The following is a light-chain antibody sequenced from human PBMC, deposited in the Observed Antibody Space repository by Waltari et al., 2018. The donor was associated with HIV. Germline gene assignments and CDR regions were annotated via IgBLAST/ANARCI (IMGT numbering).Light chain of an antibody. CDR3: CSYAASSTSPMV. CDR2: EVS. V-gene: IGLV2-23*02. CDR1: SSDIGIYNV. Sequence: GAPGQSITLSCTGTSSDIGIYNVVSWYQQHPNIAPKLLIYEVSKRPSGVSARFSASKSGNTASLTISGLQADDEADYYCCSYAASSTSPMVFGTGTKVTVL. J-gene: IGLJ1*01.